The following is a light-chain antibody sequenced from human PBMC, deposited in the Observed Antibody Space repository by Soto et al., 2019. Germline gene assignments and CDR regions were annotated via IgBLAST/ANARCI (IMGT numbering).Light chain of an antibody. J-gene: IGKJ4*01. CDR2: DAS. V-gene: IGKV1-33*01. Sequence: DIQMTQSPPTLPASAGDRVTITCQASQDISNYLNWYQQKPGKAPKLLIYDASNLETGVPSRFSGSGSGTDFTFTISSLQPEDIATYYCQQYDNLLPLTFGGGTKVDIK. CDR3: QQYDNLLPLT. CDR1: QDISNY.